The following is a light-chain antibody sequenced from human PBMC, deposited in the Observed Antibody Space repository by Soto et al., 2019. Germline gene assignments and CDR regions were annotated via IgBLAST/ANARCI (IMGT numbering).Light chain of an antibody. V-gene: IGKV3-15*01. J-gene: IGKJ4*01. CDR1: HSVSTR. CDR3: QHYTNWPLT. Sequence: EIVMTQSPATLSVSPGERATLSCRASHSVSTRLAWYQQKPGQAPRLLIYDASTRATGLPARFSGSGSGTDFTLTISSLQSEDFALYYCQHYTNWPLTFGGGTKVEIK. CDR2: DAS.